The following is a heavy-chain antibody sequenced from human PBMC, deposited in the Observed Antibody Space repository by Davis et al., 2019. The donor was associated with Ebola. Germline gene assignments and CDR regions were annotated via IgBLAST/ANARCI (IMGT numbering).Heavy chain of an antibody. CDR1: GGSISSSNW. J-gene: IGHJ5*02. CDR2: IYHSGST. V-gene: IGHV4-4*02. CDR3: ASRLLWFGELLWANWFDP. Sequence: SETLSLTCAVSGGSISSSNWWSWVRQPPGKGLEWIGEIYHSGSTNYNPSLKSRVTISVDKSKNQFSLKLSSVTAADTAVYYCASRLLWFGELLWANWFDPWGQGTLVTVSS. D-gene: IGHD3-10*01.